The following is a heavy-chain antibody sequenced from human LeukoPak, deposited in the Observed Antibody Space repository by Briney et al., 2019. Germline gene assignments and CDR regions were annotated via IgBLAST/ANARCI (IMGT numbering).Heavy chain of an antibody. J-gene: IGHJ4*02. CDR3: ARQLGYCSSTSCYADKVDY. V-gene: IGHV4-39*01. CDR2: IYYSGST. Sequence: SETLSLTCTDSGGSISSSSYYWGWIRQPPGKGLEWIGSIYYSGSTYYNPSLKSRVTISVDTSKNQFSLKLSSVTAADTAVYYCARQLGYCSSTSCYADKVDYWGQGTLVTVSS. D-gene: IGHD2-2*01. CDR1: GGSISSSSYY.